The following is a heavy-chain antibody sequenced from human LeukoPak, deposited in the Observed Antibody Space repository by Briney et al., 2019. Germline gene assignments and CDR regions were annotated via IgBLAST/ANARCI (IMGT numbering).Heavy chain of an antibody. J-gene: IGHJ4*02. V-gene: IGHV4-59*12. CDR1: GGSISSYY. CDR2: IYYSGST. Sequence: SETLSLTCTVSGGSISSYYWSWIRQPPGRGLDLIGSIYYSGSTNYNPSLKSRVTISVDTSKNQFSLKLSSMTAADTAVYYCARAGWYTLDNWGQGTLVTVSS. CDR3: ARAGWYTLDN. D-gene: IGHD2-15*01.